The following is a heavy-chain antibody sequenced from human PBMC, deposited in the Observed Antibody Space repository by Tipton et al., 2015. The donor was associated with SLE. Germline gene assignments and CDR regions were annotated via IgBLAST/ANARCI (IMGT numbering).Heavy chain of an antibody. CDR1: GYSISSGYY. D-gene: IGHD3-10*01. V-gene: IGHV4-38-2*01. Sequence: GLVKPSETLSLTCAVSGYSISSGYYWGWIRQPPGKGLEWIGSIYHSGSTYYNPSLKSRVTISVDTSKNQFSLKLSSVTAADTAVYYCARGDGVLLWFRELLFGGGYFDYWGQGTLVTVSS. J-gene: IGHJ4*02. CDR2: IYHSGST. CDR3: ARGDGVLLWFRELLFGGGYFDY.